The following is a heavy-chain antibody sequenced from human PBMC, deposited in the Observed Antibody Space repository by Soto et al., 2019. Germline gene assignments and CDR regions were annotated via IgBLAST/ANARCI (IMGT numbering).Heavy chain of an antibody. J-gene: IGHJ4*02. CDR1: GFTFSSYG. CDR2: ISSSSSTI. Sequence: EVQLVESGGGLVQPGGSLRLSCAASGFTFSSYGMNWVRQAPGKGLEWVSYISSSSSTIKYADSVMGRFTISRDNAKNSLYLQMNSLRVEDTAVYYGARGLYVHSSGWFFDSWGQGTLVTVSS. CDR3: ARGLYVHSSGWFFDS. D-gene: IGHD6-19*01. V-gene: IGHV3-48*01.